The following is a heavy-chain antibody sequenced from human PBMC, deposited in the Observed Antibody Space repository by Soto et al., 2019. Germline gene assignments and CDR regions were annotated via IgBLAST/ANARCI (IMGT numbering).Heavy chain of an antibody. Sequence: EVQLVESGGGLVKPGGSLRLSCAASGFTFSSYTMKWVRQAPGKGLEWVSSISSSSSYIYYADSVKGRFTTSRDNAKNSLYLQMNSLRAEDTAVYYCARDGTYYDILTGYLSLYYFDYWGQGTLVTVSS. CDR2: ISSSSSYI. CDR1: GFTFSSYT. CDR3: ARDGTYYDILTGYLSLYYFDY. V-gene: IGHV3-21*01. J-gene: IGHJ4*02. D-gene: IGHD3-9*01.